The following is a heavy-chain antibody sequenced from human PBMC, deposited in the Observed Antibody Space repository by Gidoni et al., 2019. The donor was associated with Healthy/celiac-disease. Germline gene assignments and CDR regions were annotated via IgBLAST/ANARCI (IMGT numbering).Heavy chain of an antibody. V-gene: IGHV3-48*02. CDR3: ARDRYGDAY. CDR2: SSSSTI. J-gene: IGHJ4*02. D-gene: IGHD3-10*01. Sequence: SSSSTIYYADSVKGRFTISRDNAKNSLYLQMNSLRDEDTAVYYCARDRYGDAYWGQGTLVTVSS.